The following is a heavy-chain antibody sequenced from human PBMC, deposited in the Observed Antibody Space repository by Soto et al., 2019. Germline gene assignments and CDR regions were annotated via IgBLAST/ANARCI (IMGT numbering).Heavy chain of an antibody. CDR1: CFTFRTYS. CDR3: AKARGIYRPGDAVDA. V-gene: IGHV3-30*18. Sequence: GSMRLSCAASCFTFRTYSMHGVRLAPGNGLEWVALISYDGDNTYYADSVKGRLTISRDNSKNTLYLQMNSLRDEDTAVYYCAKARGIYRPGDAVDAWSQGTMVT. D-gene: IGHD6-13*01. CDR2: ISYDGDNT. J-gene: IGHJ3*01.